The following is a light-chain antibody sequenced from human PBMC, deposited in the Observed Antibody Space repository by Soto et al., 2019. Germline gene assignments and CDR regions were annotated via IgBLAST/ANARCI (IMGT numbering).Light chain of an antibody. J-gene: IGKJ1*01. CDR2: KAS. Sequence: DIQMTPSPSTLSASVGDRVTITCRASQSISVWLAWYQQKAGKAPNLLIYKASRLESGVPSRFSGSGSETEFTLTISGLQPGDSATYYCQQYNSYSPTFGQGPRW. CDR3: QQYNSYSPT. V-gene: IGKV1-5*03. CDR1: QSISVW.